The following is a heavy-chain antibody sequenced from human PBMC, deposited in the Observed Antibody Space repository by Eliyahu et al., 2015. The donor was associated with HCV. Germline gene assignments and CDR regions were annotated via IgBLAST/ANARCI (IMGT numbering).Heavy chain of an antibody. CDR2: IWYDGSNK. Sequence: QVQLVESGGGVVQPGRSLRLSCAASGFTFSSYGMHWVRQAPGKGLEWVAVIWYDGSNKYYADSVKGRFTISRDNSKNTLYLQMNSLRAEDTAVYYCARDLGQLWNYAFDYWGQGTLVTVSS. D-gene: IGHD5-18*01. V-gene: IGHV3-33*01. CDR3: ARDLGQLWNYAFDY. J-gene: IGHJ4*02. CDR1: GFTFSSYG.